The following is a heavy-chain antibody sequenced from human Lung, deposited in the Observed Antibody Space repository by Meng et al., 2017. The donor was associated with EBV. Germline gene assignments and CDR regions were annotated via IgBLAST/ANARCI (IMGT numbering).Heavy chain of an antibody. D-gene: IGHD3-22*01. J-gene: IGHJ2*01. CDR1: GGSFNNYC. CDR3: ARLVITMILGAPSWSFDL. Sequence: VQQGGWGTGRVKPSETLSLTCTFSGGSFNNYCWSWIRQPAGKGLEWIGHIQTSGNTNYNPSLKSRITMSMDTSKNHFPLNLSSVTAAVTAVYYCARLVITMILGAPSWSFDLWGRGTLVTVSS. V-gene: IGHV4-4*07. CDR2: IQTSGNT.